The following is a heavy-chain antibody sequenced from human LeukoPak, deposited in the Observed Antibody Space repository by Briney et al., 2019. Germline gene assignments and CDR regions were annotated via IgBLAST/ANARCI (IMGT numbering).Heavy chain of an antibody. CDR3: AAPGDGSGYYPVD. D-gene: IGHD3-22*01. Sequence: HPGGSLRLSCAASGFTFSTYAMHWVRQAPGQGLEWVAFMHHDGSSKYYEDSVKGRFTISRDNSNNTLYLQMNSLRPEDTAVYYCAAPGDGSGYYPVDWDQGTLVTVSS. V-gene: IGHV3-30*02. J-gene: IGHJ4*02. CDR2: MHHDGSSK. CDR1: GFTFSTYA.